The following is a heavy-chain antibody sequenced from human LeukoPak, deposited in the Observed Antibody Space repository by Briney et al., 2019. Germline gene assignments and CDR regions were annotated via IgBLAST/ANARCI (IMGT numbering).Heavy chain of an antibody. Sequence: RGSLRLSCAASGFTFSSYEMNWVRQAPGKGLEWVSYISGSGSTIFYADSVKGRFTISRDNAKNSLYLQMNSLRVEDTAVYYCAREYPDNGDGWGYWGQGTLVTVSS. J-gene: IGHJ4*02. CDR2: ISGSGSTI. CDR1: GFTFSSYE. CDR3: AREYPDNGDGWGY. D-gene: IGHD1-1*01. V-gene: IGHV3-48*03.